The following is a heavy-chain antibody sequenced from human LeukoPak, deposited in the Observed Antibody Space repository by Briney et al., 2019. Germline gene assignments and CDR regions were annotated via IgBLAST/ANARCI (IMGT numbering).Heavy chain of an antibody. Sequence: ASVKVSCKASGYTFTSYFIHWVRQATGQGLEWMGIINPSGGSTNYAQKFQGRVTMTRDTSTSTVYMELSSLRSEDTAVYFCARDGTPAFYYYMDVWGKGTTVTISS. J-gene: IGHJ6*03. CDR2: INPSGGST. CDR3: ARDGTPAFYYYMDV. V-gene: IGHV1-46*01. CDR1: GYTFTSYF.